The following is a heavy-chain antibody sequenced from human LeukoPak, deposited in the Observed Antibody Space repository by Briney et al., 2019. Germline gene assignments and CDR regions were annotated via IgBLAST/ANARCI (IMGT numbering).Heavy chain of an antibody. D-gene: IGHD3-22*01. Sequence: GGSLRLSCAASGFTFSSYWMSWVRQAPGKGLEWVSAISGSGGSTYYADSVKGRFTISRDNSKNTLYLQMNSLRAEDTAVYYCYYYYDSSGYYSWGQGTLVTVSS. CDR2: ISGSGGST. J-gene: IGHJ4*02. V-gene: IGHV3-23*01. CDR1: GFTFSSYW. CDR3: YYYYDSSGYYS.